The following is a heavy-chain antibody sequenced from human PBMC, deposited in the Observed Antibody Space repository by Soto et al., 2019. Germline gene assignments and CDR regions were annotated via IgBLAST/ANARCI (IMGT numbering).Heavy chain of an antibody. D-gene: IGHD4-17*01. CDR2: IKSKTDGGTT. CDR3: TTEGGGVAVTTGYYYYGMDV. CDR1: GFTFSNAW. V-gene: IGHV3-15*07. Sequence: GGSLRLSCAASGFTFSNAWMNWVRQAPGKGLEWVGRIKSKTDGGTTDYAAPVKGRFTISRDYSKNTLYLQMKSLKTGDTGVYYWTTEGGGVAVTTGYYYYGMDVWGQGTTVTVSS. J-gene: IGHJ6*02.